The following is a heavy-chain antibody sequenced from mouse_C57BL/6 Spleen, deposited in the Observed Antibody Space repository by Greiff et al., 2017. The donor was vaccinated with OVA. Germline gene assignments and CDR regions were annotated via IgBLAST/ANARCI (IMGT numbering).Heavy chain of an antibody. CDR3: ARYDGYSYYAMDY. J-gene: IGHJ4*01. V-gene: IGHV1-50*01. CDR2: IDPSDSYT. Sequence: QVQLKQPGAELVKPGASVKLSCKASGYTFTSYWMQWVKQRPGQGLEWIGEIDPSDSYTNYNQKFKGKATLTVDTSSSTAYMQLSSLTSEDSAVYYCARYDGYSYYAMDYWGQGTSVTVSS. CDR1: GYTFTSYW. D-gene: IGHD2-3*01.